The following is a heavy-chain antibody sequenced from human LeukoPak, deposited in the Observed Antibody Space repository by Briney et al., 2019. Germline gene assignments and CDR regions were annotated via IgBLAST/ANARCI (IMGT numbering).Heavy chain of an antibody. CDR3: ARDDRDISSYRFDY. D-gene: IGHD6-6*01. J-gene: IGHJ4*01. CDR2: ISSNSRDI. Sequence: GGSLRLSCAASGFTFNTYSMNWVRQAPGKGLEWVSSISSNSRDIYYADSVKGRFTISRDNAKNSLHLQMNSLRAEDTGVYYCARDDRDISSYRFDYWGHGILVTVSS. V-gene: IGHV3-21*01. CDR1: GFTFNTYS.